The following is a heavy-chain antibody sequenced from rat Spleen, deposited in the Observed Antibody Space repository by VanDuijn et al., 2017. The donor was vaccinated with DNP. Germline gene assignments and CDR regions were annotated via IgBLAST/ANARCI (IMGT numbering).Heavy chain of an antibody. CDR1: GFTFSDYN. J-gene: IGHJ2*01. Sequence: EVQLVESGGGLVQPGRSLKLSCAASGFTFSDYNMAWVRQAPKKGLEWVATIVHDGSRTYYRDSVKGRFTVSRDNAKSTLYLQMDSLMSEDSATYYCTTLNYYASLSEYFDYWGPGVMVTVSS. D-gene: IGHD1-12*01. V-gene: IGHV5S10*01. CDR2: IVHDGSRT. CDR3: TTLNYYASLSEYFDY.